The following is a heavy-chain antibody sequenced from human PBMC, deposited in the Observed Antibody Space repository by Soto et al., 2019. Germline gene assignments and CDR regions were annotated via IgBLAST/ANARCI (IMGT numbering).Heavy chain of an antibody. D-gene: IGHD6-19*01. CDR3: ARGAIAVDDDYYYYGLGV. CDR2: INTYNGNT. V-gene: IGHV1-18*04. Sequence: GASVKVSCKASGYTFTSYGTTWVRQAPGQGLEWMGWINTYNGNTNYARKLQGRITMTKDTSTSAAYMELRSLRSDDTAVYYCARGAIAVDDDYYYYGLGVWGQGTTVTVSS. CDR1: GYTFTSYG. J-gene: IGHJ6*02.